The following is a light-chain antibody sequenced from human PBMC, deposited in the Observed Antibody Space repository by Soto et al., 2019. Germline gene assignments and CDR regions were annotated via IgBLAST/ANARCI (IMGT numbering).Light chain of an antibody. CDR2: EVS. CDR1: SSVVGSYNL. V-gene: IGLV2-23*02. J-gene: IGLJ1*01. Sequence: QSALTKPASVSGSPGQSLTISCTGTSSVVGSYNLVSWYQQHPGKAPKLMIYEVSKRPSGVSNRFSGSKSGNTASLTISGLQAEDEADYYCCSYAGSSPYVFGTGTKVTVL. CDR3: CSYAGSSPYV.